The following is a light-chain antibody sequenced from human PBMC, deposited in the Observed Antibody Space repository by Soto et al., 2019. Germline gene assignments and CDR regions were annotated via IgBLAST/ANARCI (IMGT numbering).Light chain of an antibody. V-gene: IGLV2-23*01. CDR1: SSDVGSNNL. CDR3: QAYDYSLTASV. CDR2: EGS. J-gene: IGLJ3*02. Sequence: QSALTQPASVSGSPGQSITISCTGSSSDVGSNNLVSWYQQLPGKAPKLMIYEGSERPSGVSHRFSGSKSGNTASLTISGLQSEDEADYYCQAYDYSLTASVFGGGTKLTVL.